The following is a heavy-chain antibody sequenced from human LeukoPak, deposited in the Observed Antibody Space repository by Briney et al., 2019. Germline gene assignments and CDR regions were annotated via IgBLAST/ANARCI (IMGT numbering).Heavy chain of an antibody. CDR2: INHSGST. Sequence: PSETLSLTCAVYGGSFSGYHWSWIRQPPGKGLEWIGEINHSGSTNYNPSLKSRVTISVDTSKNQFSLKLSSVIAADTAVYYCARGLSDCSGGSCYSDEGWFDPWGQGTLVTVSS. CDR1: GGSFSGYH. D-gene: IGHD2-15*01. V-gene: IGHV4-34*01. CDR3: ARGLSDCSGGSCYSDEGWFDP. J-gene: IGHJ5*02.